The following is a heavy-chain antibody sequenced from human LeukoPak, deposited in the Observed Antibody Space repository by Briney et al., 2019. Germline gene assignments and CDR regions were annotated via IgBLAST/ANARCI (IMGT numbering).Heavy chain of an antibody. CDR2: ISGSGGST. Sequence: QPGGSPRLSCAASGFTFSSYAMSWVRQAPGKGLEWVSGISGSGGSTYYADSVKGRFTISRSNPDNLVFLQMNSLEAEDTAVYYCARVAVSGPTGWFDPWGQGTPVTVSS. J-gene: IGHJ5*02. V-gene: IGHV3-23*01. D-gene: IGHD2-8*02. CDR1: GFTFSSYA. CDR3: ARVAVSGPTGWFDP.